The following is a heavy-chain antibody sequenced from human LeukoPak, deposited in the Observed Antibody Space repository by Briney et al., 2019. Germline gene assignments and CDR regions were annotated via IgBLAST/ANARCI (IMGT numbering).Heavy chain of an antibody. CDR1: GFTFGSYA. D-gene: IGHD4-17*01. V-gene: IGHV3-23*05. CDR2: ISKSGNNT. Sequence: GGSLRLSCAASGFTFGSYAMTWVRQAPGKGLEWVSGISKSGNNTYYADSVAGRLTISRDNSKNTLYLQMNSLRADDTAVYYCAAAVTTGRAEHYWGQGTLVTVSS. CDR3: AAAVTTGRAEHY. J-gene: IGHJ4*02.